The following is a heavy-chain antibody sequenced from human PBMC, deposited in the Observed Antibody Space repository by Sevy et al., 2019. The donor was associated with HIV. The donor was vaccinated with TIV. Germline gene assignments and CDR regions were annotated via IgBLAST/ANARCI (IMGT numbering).Heavy chain of an antibody. D-gene: IGHD2-21*01. J-gene: IGHJ4*02. Sequence: GGSLRLSCTASGFTFGDYTMNWVRRAPGKGLEWVAFLKNKASGGTVDHAASVKGRFTISRDDSKSIVYLQMNDLKTEDTAVYYCTRWKGLQSIFDFWGQGVLVTVSS. CDR1: GFTFGDYT. CDR3: TRWKGLQSIFDF. V-gene: IGHV3-49*04. CDR2: LKNKASGGTV.